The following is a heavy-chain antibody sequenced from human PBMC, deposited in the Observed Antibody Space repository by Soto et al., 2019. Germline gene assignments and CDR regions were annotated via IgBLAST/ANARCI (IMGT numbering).Heavy chain of an antibody. CDR3: ARDEPGYTSSWPLVFDY. Sequence: EVQLVESGGGLVKPGGSLRLSCAASGFTFSTYSMNWVRQAPGKGLEWVSSISSSSRFIYYADSMKGRFTISRDNPKNSLYLQVDSLRAEDTAVYYCARDEPGYTSSWPLVFDYWGLGTLVTVAS. D-gene: IGHD6-13*01. CDR2: ISSSSRFI. J-gene: IGHJ4*02. CDR1: GFTFSTYS. V-gene: IGHV3-21*01.